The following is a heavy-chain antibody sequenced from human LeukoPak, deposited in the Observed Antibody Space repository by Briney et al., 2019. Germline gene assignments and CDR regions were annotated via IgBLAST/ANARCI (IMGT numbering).Heavy chain of an antibody. CDR3: ATGDYGVHGDY. Sequence: PGGSLRLSCAASGFTFSSYAMSWVRQAPGKGLEWVAHINQDGNKKYYVDSVKGRFTIFRDNAKNSLYLQMNSLRAEDTAVHYCATGDYGVHGDYWGQGILVTVSS. V-gene: IGHV3-7*03. D-gene: IGHD4/OR15-4a*01. CDR2: INQDGNKK. CDR1: GFTFSSYA. J-gene: IGHJ4*02.